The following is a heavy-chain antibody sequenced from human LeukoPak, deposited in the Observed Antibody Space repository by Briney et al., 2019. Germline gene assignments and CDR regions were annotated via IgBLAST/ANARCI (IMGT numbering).Heavy chain of an antibody. CDR3: ARHSHSDGFDI. CDR1: GGSFSGYY. J-gene: IGHJ3*02. D-gene: IGHD2-21*01. V-gene: IGHV4-34*01. CDR2: INHSGST. Sequence: SETLSLTCAVYGGSFSGYYWSWIRQPPGKGLEWIGEINHSGSTNYNPSLKSRVTISVDTSKNQFSLKLSSVTAADTAVYYCARHSHSDGFDIWGQGTMVTVSS.